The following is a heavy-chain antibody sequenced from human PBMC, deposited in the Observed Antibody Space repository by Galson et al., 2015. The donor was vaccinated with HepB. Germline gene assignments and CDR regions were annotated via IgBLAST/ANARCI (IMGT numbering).Heavy chain of an antibody. D-gene: IGHD1-26*01. V-gene: IGHV3-23*01. CDR2: ISGSGGST. Sequence: SLRLSCAASGFTFSGYAMSWVRQAPGKGLEWVSAISGSGGSTYYADSVKGRFTISRDNSKNTLYLQMNSLRAEDTAVYYCATGKWELLDAFDIWGQGTMVTVSS. CDR1: GFTFSGYA. J-gene: IGHJ3*02. CDR3: ATGKWELLDAFDI.